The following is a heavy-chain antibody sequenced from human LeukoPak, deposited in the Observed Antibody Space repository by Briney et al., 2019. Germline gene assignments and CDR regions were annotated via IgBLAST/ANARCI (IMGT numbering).Heavy chain of an antibody. CDR2: IRYDGSYK. Sequence: GGSLRLSCEASGFTFSNYGMHWVRQAPGKGPEWVTFIRYDGSYKYYADSVKGRFTISRDNSKNTLYLQMNNMRAEDTAVFYCAKDGGENCSATSCSFFNYWGQGTLVTVSS. CDR3: AKDGGENCSATSCSFFNY. D-gene: IGHD2-2*01. J-gene: IGHJ4*02. CDR1: GFTFSNYG. V-gene: IGHV3-30*02.